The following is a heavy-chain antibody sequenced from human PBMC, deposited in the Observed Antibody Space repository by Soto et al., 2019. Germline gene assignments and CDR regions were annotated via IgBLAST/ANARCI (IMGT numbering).Heavy chain of an antibody. Sequence: GGSLSLSCAASGFTFSSYAMSWVRQAPGKGLEWVSASSGSGGSTYYADSVKGRFTISRDNSKNTLYLQMNSLRAEDTAVYYCAKVHCSGGSCYVGYYYYGMDVWGQGTTVTVSS. J-gene: IGHJ6*02. CDR1: GFTFSSYA. CDR2: SSGSGGST. D-gene: IGHD2-15*01. V-gene: IGHV3-23*01. CDR3: AKVHCSGGSCYVGYYYYGMDV.